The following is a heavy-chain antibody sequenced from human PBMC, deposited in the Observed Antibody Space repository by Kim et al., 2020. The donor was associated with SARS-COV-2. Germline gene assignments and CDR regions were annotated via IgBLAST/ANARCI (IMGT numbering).Heavy chain of an antibody. CDR1: GYTFTSYG. CDR2: ISAYNGNT. Sequence: ASVKVSCKASGYTFTSYGISWVRQAPGQGLEWMGWISAYNGNTNYAQKLQGRVTMTTDTSTSTAYMELRSLRSDDTAVYYCARDYSGYDWFSAYYYGMDVWGQGTTVTVSS. J-gene: IGHJ6*02. D-gene: IGHD5-12*01. CDR3: ARDYSGYDWFSAYYYGMDV. V-gene: IGHV1-18*01.